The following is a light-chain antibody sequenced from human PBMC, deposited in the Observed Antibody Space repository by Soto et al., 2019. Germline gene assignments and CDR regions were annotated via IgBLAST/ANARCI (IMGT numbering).Light chain of an antibody. V-gene: IGKV3-20*01. CDR2: GAS. J-gene: IGKJ4*01. Sequence: EIVLTQSPGTLSLSPGDRATLSCRASQSVSSSYLAWYQHKPGQAPRLLIYGASSRATGIPDRFSGSGSGTDFTLTISGLQPEDFATYFCQHGYSTPLTFGGGTKVDNK. CDR1: QSVSSSY. CDR3: QHGYSTPLT.